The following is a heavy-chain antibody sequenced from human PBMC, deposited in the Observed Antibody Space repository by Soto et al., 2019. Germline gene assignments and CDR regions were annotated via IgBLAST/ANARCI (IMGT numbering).Heavy chain of an antibody. Sequence: QVQLVESGGGVVQPGRSLRLSCAASGFTFSSYGMHWVRQAPGKGLEWVAVISYDGSNKYYADSVKGRFTISRDNSKNTLYLQMNSLRAEDTAVYYCAKDQHYYDSSGYYPGYFQHWGQGTLVTVSS. CDR2: ISYDGSNK. D-gene: IGHD3-22*01. V-gene: IGHV3-30*18. J-gene: IGHJ1*01. CDR3: AKDQHYYDSSGYYPGYFQH. CDR1: GFTFSSYG.